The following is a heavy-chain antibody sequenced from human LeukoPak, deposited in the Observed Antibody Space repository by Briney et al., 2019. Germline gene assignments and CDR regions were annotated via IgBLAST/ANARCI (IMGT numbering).Heavy chain of an antibody. V-gene: IGHV3-7*01. CDR1: GFTVSSDY. J-gene: IGHJ4*02. CDR3: ARDWNWNFDF. Sequence: QPGGSLRLSCAASGFTVSSDYMNWVRQAPGKGLEWVANIKQDESEKHYVASVKGRFTISRDNAKNSLYLQMNSLRAEDTAVYYCARDWNWNFDFWGQGTLVTVSS. D-gene: IGHD1-7*01. CDR2: IKQDESEK.